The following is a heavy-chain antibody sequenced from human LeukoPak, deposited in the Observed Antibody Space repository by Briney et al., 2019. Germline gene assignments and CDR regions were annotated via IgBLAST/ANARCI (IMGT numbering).Heavy chain of an antibody. D-gene: IGHD3-10*01. CDR2: ISGSGDST. J-gene: IGHJ5*01. CDR1: GFTFSSYA. Sequence: PGGSLRLSCAASGFTFSSYAMNWVRQAPGKGLEWVSSISGSGDSTYYADSVKGRFTISRDNSKNTLYLQMSSLRAEDTAVYYCAKDAVRGSGRINWFDSWGQGTTVTVSS. V-gene: IGHV3-23*01. CDR3: AKDAVRGSGRINWFDS.